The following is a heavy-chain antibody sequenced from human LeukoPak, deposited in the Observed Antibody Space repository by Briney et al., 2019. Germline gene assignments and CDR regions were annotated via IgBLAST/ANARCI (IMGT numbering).Heavy chain of an antibody. V-gene: IGHV3-33*01. CDR3: ARARTRYSGSYGGAFDI. D-gene: IGHD1-26*01. CDR2: IWHDGSNK. J-gene: IGHJ3*02. Sequence: GRSLRLSCAASGFTFSSYGMHWVRQAPGKGLEWVAVIWHDGSNKDYADSVKGRLTISRDNSKNTLYLQMNSLRAEDTAVYYCARARTRYSGSYGGAFDIWGQGTMVTVSS. CDR1: GFTFSSYG.